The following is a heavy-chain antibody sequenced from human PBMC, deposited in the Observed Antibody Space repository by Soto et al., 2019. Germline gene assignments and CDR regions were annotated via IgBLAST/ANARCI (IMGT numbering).Heavy chain of an antibody. CDR1: GFTFSTNW. Sequence: EVQLLESGGGLVQPGGSLRLSCAASGFTFSTNWMSWVRQAPGKGLEWVANINQDGSERYYVDSVMDRFTISRDNAKNSLYLQMTSLRADDTAVYYCARPRGWNIVIIPAASDYWGQGTLVTVSS. D-gene: IGHD2-2*01. CDR3: ARPRGWNIVIIPAASDY. V-gene: IGHV3-7*01. J-gene: IGHJ4*02. CDR2: INQDGSER.